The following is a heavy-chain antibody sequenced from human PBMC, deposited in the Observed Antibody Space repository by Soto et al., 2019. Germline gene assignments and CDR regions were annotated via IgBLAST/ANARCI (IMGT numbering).Heavy chain of an antibody. CDR3: ARARGVDY. V-gene: IGHV3-7*03. Sequence: XGSLRLSCAGSGFTFSNHWMNWVRQAPGKGLEWVANIKADGSEKYYVDSVKGRFTISRDNAKNSLYLQMNSLRAEDTAVYYCARARGVDYWGQGTLVTVSS. CDR2: IKADGSEK. D-gene: IGHD3-16*01. CDR1: GFTFSNHW. J-gene: IGHJ4*02.